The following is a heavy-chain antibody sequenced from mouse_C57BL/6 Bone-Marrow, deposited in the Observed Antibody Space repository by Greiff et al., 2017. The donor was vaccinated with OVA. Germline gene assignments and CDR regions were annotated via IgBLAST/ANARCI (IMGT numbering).Heavy chain of an antibody. D-gene: IGHD2-10*01. CDR2: INPSTGGT. CDR3: AREGPYYGAWFAY. CDR1: GYSFTGYY. V-gene: IGHV1-43*01. J-gene: IGHJ3*01. Sequence: VQLKESGPELVKPGASVKISCKASGYSFTGYYMHWVKQSSEKSLEWIGEINPSTGGTSYNQKFKGKATLTVDKSSSTAYMQLKSLTSEDSAVYYGAREGPYYGAWFAYWGQGTLVTVSA.